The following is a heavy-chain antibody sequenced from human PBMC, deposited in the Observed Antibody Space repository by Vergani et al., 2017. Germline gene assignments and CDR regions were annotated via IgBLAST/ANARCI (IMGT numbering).Heavy chain of an antibody. CDR3: ATKSCGTPGGQIGYFRE. Sequence: QVHLVESGGGVVQPGRSLRLSCVVSGFTSSYYGMHWVRQAPGKGREWVAVISYDGTQKYYADSVKGRFTISRDNSKSTLYLQMNSLRTEDTAVYYCATKSCGTPGGQIGYFREWGQGTLVTVSS. J-gene: IGHJ1*01. CDR1: GFTSSYYG. CDR2: ISYDGTQK. D-gene: IGHD1-1*01. V-gene: IGHV3-30*03.